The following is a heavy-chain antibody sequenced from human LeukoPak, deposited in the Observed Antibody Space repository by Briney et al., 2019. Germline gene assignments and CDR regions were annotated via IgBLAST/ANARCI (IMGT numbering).Heavy chain of an antibody. J-gene: IGHJ4*02. Sequence: ASVKVSCKASGYTITNYYVHWVRQAPGQGLEWMGWINPNSGGTNYAQKFQGRVTMTRDTSISTAYMELSRLRSDDTAVYYCARGTLLRGGPALLNYWGQGTLVTVSS. D-gene: IGHD2-2*01. CDR3: ARGTLLRGGPALLNY. V-gene: IGHV1-2*02. CDR1: GYTITNYY. CDR2: INPNSGGT.